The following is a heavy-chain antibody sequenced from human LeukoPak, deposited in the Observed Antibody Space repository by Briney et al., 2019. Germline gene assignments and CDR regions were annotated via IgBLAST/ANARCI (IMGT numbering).Heavy chain of an antibody. CDR1: GGTFSSYA. Sequence: GASVKVSCKASGGTFSSYAISWVRQAPGQGLEWMGWISAYNGNTNYAQKLQGRVTMTTDTSTSTAYMELRSLRSDDTAVYYCARDRTRYSSSWHLFDYWGQGTLVTVSS. V-gene: IGHV1-18*01. D-gene: IGHD6-13*01. J-gene: IGHJ4*02. CDR3: ARDRTRYSSSWHLFDY. CDR2: ISAYNGNT.